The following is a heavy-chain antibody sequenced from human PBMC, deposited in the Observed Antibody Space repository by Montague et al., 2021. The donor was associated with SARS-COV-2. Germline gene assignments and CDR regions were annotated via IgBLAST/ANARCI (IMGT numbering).Heavy chain of an antibody. CDR1: GGSVSSSSYD. V-gene: IGHV4-39*07. D-gene: IGHD4-17*01. Sequence: SETLSLTCSVSGGSVSSSSYDWGWIRQPPGKGLEWIGTVSDSGSTSYNPSLKSRVTISVDTPKNQFSLKLISVTAADTAVYYCAGSLCGNHERGDDWGHGTLVTVSS. J-gene: IGHJ1*01. CDR2: VSDSGST. CDR3: AGSLCGNHERGDD.